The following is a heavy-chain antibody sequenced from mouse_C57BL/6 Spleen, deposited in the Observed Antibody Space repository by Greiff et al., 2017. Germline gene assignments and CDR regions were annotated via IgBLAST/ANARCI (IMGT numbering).Heavy chain of an antibody. V-gene: IGHV1-55*01. D-gene: IGHD3-1*01. J-gene: IGHJ3*01. Sequence: QVQLQQPGAELVKPGASVKMSCKASGYTFTSYWITWVKQGRGQGLEWIGDIYPGSGSTNYNEKFKSKATLTVDTSSSTAYMQLSSLTSEHSAVYYCRRSRGYAFACWGEGTLVTVSA. CDR2: IYPGSGST. CDR1: GYTFTSYW. CDR3: RRSRGYAFAC.